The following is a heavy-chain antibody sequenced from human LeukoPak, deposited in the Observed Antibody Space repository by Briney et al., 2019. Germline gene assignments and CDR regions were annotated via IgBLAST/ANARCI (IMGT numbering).Heavy chain of an antibody. CDR1: GFTFSSYW. J-gene: IGHJ4*02. CDR2: IKQDGSNK. D-gene: IGHD6-13*01. CDR3: ANPQWGRAAGTEDFDY. V-gene: IGHV3-7*01. Sequence: GGSLRLSCAASGFTFSSYWMSWVRQAPGKGLEWVANIKQDGSNKYYADSVKGRFTISRDNSKNTLYLQTNSLRAEDTAVYYCANPQWGRAAGTEDFDYWGQGTLVTVSS.